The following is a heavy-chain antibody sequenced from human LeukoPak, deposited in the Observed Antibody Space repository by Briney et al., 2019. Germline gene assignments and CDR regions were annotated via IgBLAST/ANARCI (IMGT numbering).Heavy chain of an antibody. CDR3: ASPERQLWLLDY. Sequence: ASVKVSCKASGYTFTSYYMHWPRQAPGQGLEWMGIINPSGGSTSYAQKFQGRVTMTRDTSTSTVYMELSSLRCEDTAVYYCASPERQLWLLDYWGQGTLVTVSS. D-gene: IGHD5-18*01. J-gene: IGHJ4*02. CDR1: GYTFTSYY. CDR2: INPSGGST. V-gene: IGHV1-46*01.